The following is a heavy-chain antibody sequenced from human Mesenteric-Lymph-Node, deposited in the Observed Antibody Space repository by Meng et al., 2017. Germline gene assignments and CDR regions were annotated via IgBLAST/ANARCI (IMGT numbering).Heavy chain of an antibody. V-gene: IGHV4-31*03. CDR1: GGSISSGNHY. J-gene: IGHJ4*02. Sequence: QVQLQESGPGLVKPSQTLSLTCTVSGGSISSGNHYWSWIRQHPGKGLEWIGYIYYSGSTYYNPSLRSRVAISIDTSKNQFSLKLNSMTAADTAVYYCARDPTGGEDHQRVWGQGTLVTVSS. CDR3: ARDPTGGEDHQRV. CDR2: IYYSGST. D-gene: IGHD1-14*01.